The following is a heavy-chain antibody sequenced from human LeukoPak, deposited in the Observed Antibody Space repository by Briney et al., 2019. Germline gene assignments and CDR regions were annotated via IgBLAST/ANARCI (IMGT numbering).Heavy chain of an antibody. CDR3: AKDYGYSSSWYDY. J-gene: IGHJ4*02. Sequence: PGRSLRLSCEASGLTFADYGMHWVRQGPGKGLEWVSTISWNSASVGYVDSVKGRFTISRDNAKKTLYLQINSLRPEDTALYYCAKDYGYSSSWYDYWGQGTLVTVSS. D-gene: IGHD6-13*01. V-gene: IGHV3-9*01. CDR2: ISWNSASV. CDR1: GLTFADYG.